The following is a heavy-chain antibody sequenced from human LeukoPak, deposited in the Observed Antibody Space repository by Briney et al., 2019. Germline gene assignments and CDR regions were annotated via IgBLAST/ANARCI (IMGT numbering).Heavy chain of an antibody. CDR3: ARVRPYCSSTSCYDRKKNWFDP. D-gene: IGHD2-2*01. CDR2: INPNSGNT. Sequence: ASVTVSCKASGYTFTGYYMHWVRQAPGQGLEWMGWINPNSGNTNYAQKLQGRVTMTTDTSTSTAYMELRSLRSDDTAVYYCARVRPYCSSTSCYDRKKNWFDPWGQGTLVTVSS. J-gene: IGHJ5*02. CDR1: GYTFTGYY. V-gene: IGHV1-18*04.